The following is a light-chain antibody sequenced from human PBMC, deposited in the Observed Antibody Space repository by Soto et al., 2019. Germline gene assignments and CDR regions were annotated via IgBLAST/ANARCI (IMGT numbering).Light chain of an antibody. Sequence: SYELTQPPSVSVAPGQTATITCGGNNIGGYSVHWYRQKPGQPPVLVVYDDTDRPSGIPERFSGSNSGNTATLTISGVEGGDEADYYCHLWDIRSDHVVFGGGTQLTVL. V-gene: IGLV3-21*02. CDR1: NIGGYS. J-gene: IGLJ2*01. CDR3: HLWDIRSDHVV. CDR2: DDT.